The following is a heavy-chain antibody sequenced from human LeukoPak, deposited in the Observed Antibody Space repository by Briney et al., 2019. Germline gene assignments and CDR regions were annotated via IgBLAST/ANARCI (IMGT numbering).Heavy chain of an antibody. V-gene: IGHV3-33*01. CDR3: ARDRGITMIALFDY. J-gene: IGHJ4*02. Sequence: TGGSLRLSCAASGFTFSSYGMHWVRQAPGKGLEWVAVMWYDGSNKYYADSVKGRFTISRDNSKNTLYLQMNSLRAEDTAVYYCARDRGITMIALFDYWGQGTLVTVSS. D-gene: IGHD3-22*01. CDR1: GFTFSSYG. CDR2: MWYDGSNK.